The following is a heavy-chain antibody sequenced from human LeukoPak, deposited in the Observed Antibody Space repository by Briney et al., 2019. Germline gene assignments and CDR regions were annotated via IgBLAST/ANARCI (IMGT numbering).Heavy chain of an antibody. D-gene: IGHD5-18*01. CDR1: GGSISSYY. CDR3: ARRIQLWSWWFDP. CDR2: IYYSGST. V-gene: IGHV4-59*01. Sequence: SETLSLTCTVSGGSISSYYWSWIRQPPGKGLEWIGYIYYSGSTNYNPSLKSRVAISVDTSKNQFSLKLSSVTAADTAVYYCARRIQLWSWWFDPWGQGILVTVSS. J-gene: IGHJ5*02.